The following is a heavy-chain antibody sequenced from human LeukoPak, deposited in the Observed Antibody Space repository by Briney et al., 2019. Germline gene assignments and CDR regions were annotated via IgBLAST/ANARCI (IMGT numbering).Heavy chain of an antibody. V-gene: IGHV3-74*01. J-gene: IGHJ4*02. Sequence: PGGSLRLSCAASGFTFSSYWTHWVRQAPGKGLVWVSRINSDGSSTSYADSVKGRFTISRDNAKNTLYLQMNSLRAEDTAVYYCAREGGYSSGWPFDYWGQGTLVTVSS. D-gene: IGHD6-19*01. CDR3: AREGGYSSGWPFDY. CDR1: GFTFSSYW. CDR2: INSDGSST.